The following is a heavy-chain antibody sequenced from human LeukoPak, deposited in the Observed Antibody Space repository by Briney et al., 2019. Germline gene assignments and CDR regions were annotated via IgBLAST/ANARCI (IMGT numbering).Heavy chain of an antibody. V-gene: IGHV4-34*01. CDR1: GGSFSGYY. CDR3: ARAYGRTGGYFDY. Sequence: PSETLSLTCAVYGGSFSGYYWSWIRQPPGKGLEWIGEINHSGSTNYNPSLKSRVTISVDTSKNQFSLKLSSVTAADTAVYYCARAYGRTGGYFDYWGQGTLVTVSS. CDR2: INHSGST. J-gene: IGHJ4*02. D-gene: IGHD3-10*02.